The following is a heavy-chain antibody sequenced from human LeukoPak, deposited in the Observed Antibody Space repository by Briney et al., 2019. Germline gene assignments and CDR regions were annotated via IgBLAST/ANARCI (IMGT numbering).Heavy chain of an antibody. D-gene: IGHD2-21*01. CDR2: IIPFLGTT. J-gene: IGHJ4*02. Sequence: SVKVSCKASGGVFTTYAISWVRQAPGQGLEWMGSIIPFLGTTNYAQKFQGRVTITADEPTRTAYMELTYVRSDDTAVYYCTIIPNVILFTHYFEYWGQGTLVTVSS. CDR1: GGVFTTYA. CDR3: TIIPNVILFTHYFEY. V-gene: IGHV1-69*11.